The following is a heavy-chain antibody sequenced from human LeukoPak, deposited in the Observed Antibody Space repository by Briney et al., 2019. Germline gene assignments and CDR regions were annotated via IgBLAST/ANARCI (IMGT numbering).Heavy chain of an antibody. CDR3: AKESPYCSGGSCSAGGFDY. D-gene: IGHD2-15*01. CDR2: ISSSSSYI. J-gene: IGHJ4*02. CDR1: GFTFSSYS. V-gene: IGHV3-21*04. Sequence: GGSLRLSCAASGFTFSSYSMNWVRQAPGKGLEWVSSISSSSSYIYYADSVKGRFTISRDNAKNSLYLQMNSLRAEDMALYYCAKESPYCSGGSCSAGGFDYWGQGTLVTVSS.